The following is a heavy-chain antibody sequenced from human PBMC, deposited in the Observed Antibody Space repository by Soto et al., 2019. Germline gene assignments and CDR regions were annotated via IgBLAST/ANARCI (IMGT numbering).Heavy chain of an antibody. CDR3: AKDFKVSGSYYGSLNYYYGMDV. CDR1: GFTFSSYG. D-gene: IGHD3-10*01. CDR2: ISYDGSLK. Sequence: QVHLVESGGGVVQPGRSLRRSCAASGFTFSSYGMHWVRQAPGKGLEWVAIISYDGSLKYYADSVKGRFTISRDNSKSALYLQMNSLRPEDTAVYYCAKDFKVSGSYYGSLNYYYGMDVWGQGTTVTASS. J-gene: IGHJ6*02. V-gene: IGHV3-30*18.